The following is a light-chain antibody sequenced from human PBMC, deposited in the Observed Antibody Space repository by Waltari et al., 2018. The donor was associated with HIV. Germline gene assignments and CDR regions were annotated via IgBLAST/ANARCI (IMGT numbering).Light chain of an antibody. CDR3: QQYYNWPPLT. V-gene: IGKV3-15*01. CDR1: QTVYAN. J-gene: IGKJ4*01. CDR2: GAS. Sequence: ENVLTQSPGTLSLSPGERAALSCRAAQTVYANYVSWYQKKPGQAPRLLIYGASTRATGIPARFSGSGSGTEFTLTISSLQSEDFAVYYCQQYYNWPPLTFGGGTKVEI.